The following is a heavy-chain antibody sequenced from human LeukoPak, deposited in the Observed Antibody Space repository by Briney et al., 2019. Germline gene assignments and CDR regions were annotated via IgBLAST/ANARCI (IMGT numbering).Heavy chain of an antibody. V-gene: IGHV4-59*01. Sequence: SETLSPTCTVSGGSISSYYWSWIRQPPGKGLEWIGYIYYSGSTNYNPSLKSRVTISVDTSKNQFSLKLSSVTAADTAVYYCARATYNWNEAIWFDPWGQGTLVTVSS. CDR3: ARATYNWNEAIWFDP. CDR2: IYYSGST. D-gene: IGHD1-1*01. J-gene: IGHJ5*02. CDR1: GGSISSYY.